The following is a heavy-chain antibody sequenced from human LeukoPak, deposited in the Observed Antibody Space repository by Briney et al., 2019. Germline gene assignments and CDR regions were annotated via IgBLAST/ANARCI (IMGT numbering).Heavy chain of an antibody. V-gene: IGHV1-2*02. CDR1: GYTFTGYY. J-gene: IGHJ5*02. Sequence: ASVNVSCKASGYTFTGYYMHWVRQAPGQGLDWMGWINPNSGGTNYAQKCQGRVTITRDTFISTADMERNRLRSDETDVYYCARLSYRSSWYLEWFDPWGQGPVLPVS. D-gene: IGHD6-13*01. CDR3: ARLSYRSSWYLEWFDP. CDR2: INPNSGGT.